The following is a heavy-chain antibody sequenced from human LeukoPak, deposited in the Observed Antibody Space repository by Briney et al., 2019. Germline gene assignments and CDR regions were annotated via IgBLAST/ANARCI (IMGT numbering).Heavy chain of an antibody. CDR2: INAGNGNT. V-gene: IGHV1-3*01. Sequence: ASVKVSCKASGYTFTSYAMHWVRQAPGQRLEWMGWINAGNGNTKYSQKFQGRVTITRDTSASTAYMELSSLRSEDTAVYYCAGAGPPSYGMDVWGQGTTVTVSS. J-gene: IGHJ6*02. CDR1: GYTFTSYA. D-gene: IGHD1-14*01. CDR3: AGAGPPSYGMDV.